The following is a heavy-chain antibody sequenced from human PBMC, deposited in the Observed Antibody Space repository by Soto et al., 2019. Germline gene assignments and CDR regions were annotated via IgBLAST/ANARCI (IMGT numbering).Heavy chain of an antibody. CDR3: AKDRMVAGVRGYFDY. CDR2: ISYDGSTK. V-gene: IGHV3-30*18. J-gene: IGHJ4*02. Sequence: QVQRVESGGGVVQPGKSLRLSCAGSGFTFSSYGMDWVRQAPGKGLEWVAVISYDGSTKDDADSVKGRFTISRDNSKNTLYLQMSSRRAEDTAVYYCAKDRMVAGVRGYFDYWGQGTLVTVSS. CDR1: GFTFSSYG. D-gene: IGHD3-10*01.